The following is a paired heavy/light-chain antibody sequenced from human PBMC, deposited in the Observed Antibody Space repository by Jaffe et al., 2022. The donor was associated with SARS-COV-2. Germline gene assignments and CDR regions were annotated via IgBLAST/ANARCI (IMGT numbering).Light chain of an antibody. J-gene: IGKJ1*01. CDR2: GVF. CDR3: QHYGSSSWT. V-gene: IGKV3-20*01. CDR1: QSVSSSS. Sequence: EIVLTQSPGTLSLSPGERATLSCRASQSVSSSSLTWYQQKPGQAPRLLIYGVFSRATGIPDRFSGSGSGTDFTLTISRLEPEDFAVYYCQHYGSSSWTFGLGTKVEIK.
Heavy chain of an antibody. CDR1: GGSINSGAYY. Sequence: QVQLQESGPGLVEPSQTLSLTCSVSGGSINSGAYYWTWIRQNPGKGLEWIGYIYYSGSTYYNPSLKSRVAIAADTSKNHFSLNLASVTAADTGVYYCARASYYGSGYGMDVWGQGTTVTVSS. J-gene: IGHJ6*02. CDR2: IYYSGST. V-gene: IGHV4-31*03. CDR3: ARASYYGSGYGMDV. D-gene: IGHD3-10*01.